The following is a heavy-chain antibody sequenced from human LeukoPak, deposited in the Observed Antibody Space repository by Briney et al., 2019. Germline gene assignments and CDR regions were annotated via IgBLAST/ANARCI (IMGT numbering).Heavy chain of an antibody. CDR2: ISGSGGST. Sequence: GGSLRLSCAASGFTFSSYDMSWVRQAPGKGLEWVSAISGSGGSTYYADSVKGRFTISRDNSKNTLYLQMNSLRAEDTAVYYCARARYYYDSSGYYYYFDYWGQGTLVTVSS. D-gene: IGHD3-22*01. J-gene: IGHJ4*02. CDR3: ARARYYYDSSGYYYYFDY. CDR1: GFTFSSYD. V-gene: IGHV3-23*01.